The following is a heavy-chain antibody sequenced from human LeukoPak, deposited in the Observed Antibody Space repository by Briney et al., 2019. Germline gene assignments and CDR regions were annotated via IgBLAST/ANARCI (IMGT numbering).Heavy chain of an antibody. CDR3: ARGMWELMDY. Sequence: SETLSLTCTVSGGSISSSSYYWGWIRQPPGKGLEWIGSIYYSGSTYYNPSLKSRVTISVDTSKNQFSLKLSSVTAADTAVYYCARGMWELMDYWGQGTLVTVSS. CDR1: GGSISSSSYY. D-gene: IGHD1-26*01. J-gene: IGHJ4*02. CDR2: IYYSGST. V-gene: IGHV4-39*07.